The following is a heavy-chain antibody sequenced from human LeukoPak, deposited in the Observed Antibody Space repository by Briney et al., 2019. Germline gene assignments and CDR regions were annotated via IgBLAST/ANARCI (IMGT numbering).Heavy chain of an antibody. J-gene: IGHJ5*02. CDR2: IFYSGST. V-gene: IGHV4-59*01. CDR1: GGSISSYY. Sequence: SETLSLTCTVSGGSISSYYWNWIRQPPGKGLEWIGNIFYSGSTNYNPSLKSRVTISVDASKTHFSLKLSSVTAADTAVYYCARGNDTNWFDPWGQGTLVTVSS. CDR3: ARGNDTNWFDP. D-gene: IGHD3-22*01.